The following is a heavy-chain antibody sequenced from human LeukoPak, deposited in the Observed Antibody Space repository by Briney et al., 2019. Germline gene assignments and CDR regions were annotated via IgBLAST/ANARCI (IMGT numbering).Heavy chain of an antibody. V-gene: IGHV4-59*01. CDR3: ARAPGWNYPYYFDY. CDR2: IYYSGST. Sequence: SETLSLTCTVSGGSISSYYWSWIRQPPGKGLEWIGYIYYSGSTNYNPSLKSRVTISVDTSKNQFSLKLSSVTAADTAVYYCARAPGWNYPYYFDYWGQGTLVTASS. D-gene: IGHD1-7*01. CDR1: GGSISSYY. J-gene: IGHJ4*02.